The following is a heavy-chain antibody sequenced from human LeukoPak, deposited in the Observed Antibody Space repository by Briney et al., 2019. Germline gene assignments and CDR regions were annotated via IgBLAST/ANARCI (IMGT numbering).Heavy chain of an antibody. Sequence: PGGSLRLPCAASGFTFSNYWMSWVRQAPGKGLEWVANIKQDGSEKYYVDSVKGRFTISRDNAKNSLYLQMNSLRAEDTAVYYCARDSLGYCFSTSCYGGHAFDIWGQGTMVTVSS. V-gene: IGHV3-7*01. J-gene: IGHJ3*02. D-gene: IGHD2-2*01. CDR3: ARDSLGYCFSTSCYGGHAFDI. CDR1: GFTFSNYW. CDR2: IKQDGSEK.